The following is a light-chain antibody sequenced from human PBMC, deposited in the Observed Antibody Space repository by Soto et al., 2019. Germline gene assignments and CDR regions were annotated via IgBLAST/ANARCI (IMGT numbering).Light chain of an antibody. Sequence: EIVMTQSPATLSVSPGERATLSCRASQSVSSNLAWYQQKPGQAPRLLIYGASTRATGIPARFSGSGSGTEFTPTISRLQSEDFAVYYCQQYNKWPPYTFGQGTKLEFK. CDR2: GAS. V-gene: IGKV3-15*01. J-gene: IGKJ2*01. CDR3: QQYNKWPPYT. CDR1: QSVSSN.